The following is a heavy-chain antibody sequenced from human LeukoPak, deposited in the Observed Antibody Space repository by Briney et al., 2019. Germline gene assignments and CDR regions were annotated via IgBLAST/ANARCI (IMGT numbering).Heavy chain of an antibody. V-gene: IGHV3-30*18. CDR1: GVTLSSYG. CDR3: AKDSSRWAFDY. Sequence: GGSLRLSCTASGVTLSSYGMHWVRQAPGKGLEWVAVTLYDGSNEYYADSVKGRFTVSRDNSESTLYLRMNSLRSEDTAVYYCAKDSSRWAFDYWGQGTLVTVSS. D-gene: IGHD6-13*01. J-gene: IGHJ4*02. CDR2: TLYDGSNE.